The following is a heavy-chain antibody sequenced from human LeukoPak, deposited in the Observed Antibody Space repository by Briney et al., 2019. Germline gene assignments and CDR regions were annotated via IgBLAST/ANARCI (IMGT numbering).Heavy chain of an antibody. D-gene: IGHD1-26*01. CDR3: ARIVGATFPLYYFDY. J-gene: IGHJ4*02. CDR2: IYYSGST. CDR1: GGSISSYY. Sequence: SETLSLTCTVSGGSISSYYWSWIRQPPGKGLEWIGYIYYSGSTNYNPSLKSRVTIPVDTSKNQFSLKLSSVTAADTAVYYCARIVGATFPLYYFDYWGQGTLVTVSS. V-gene: IGHV4-59*01.